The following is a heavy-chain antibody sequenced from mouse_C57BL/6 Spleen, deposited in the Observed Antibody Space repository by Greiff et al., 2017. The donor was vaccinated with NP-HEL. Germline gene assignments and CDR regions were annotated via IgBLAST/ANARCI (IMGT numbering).Heavy chain of an antibody. CDR2: IRNKANGYTT. J-gene: IGHJ2*01. CDR3: ARYTTTVVTGFDY. V-gene: IGHV7-3*01. CDR1: GFTFTDYY. Sequence: EVKLMESGGGLVQPGGSLSLSCAASGFTFTDYYMSWVRQPPGKALEWLGFIRNKANGYTTEYSASVKGRFTISRDNSQSILYLQMNALRAEDSATYYCARYTTTVVTGFDYWGQGTTLTVSS. D-gene: IGHD1-1*01.